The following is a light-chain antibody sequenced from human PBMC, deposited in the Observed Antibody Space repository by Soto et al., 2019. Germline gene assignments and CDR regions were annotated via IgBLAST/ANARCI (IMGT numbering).Light chain of an antibody. J-gene: IGLJ2*01. CDR1: SSDVGGYNY. CDR3: SSYAGSSNLGV. V-gene: IGLV2-8*01. CDR2: EVS. Sequence: QSVLTQPPSASGSPGQSVTISCTGTSSDVGGYNYVSWYQQHPGRAPKLMIYEVSKRPSGVPDRFSCSKSGNTASLTVSGLQPEDEADYYCSSYAGSSNLGVFGGGTKLTVL.